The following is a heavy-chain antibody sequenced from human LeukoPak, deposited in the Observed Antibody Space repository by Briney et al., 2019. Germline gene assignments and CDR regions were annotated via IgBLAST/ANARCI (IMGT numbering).Heavy chain of an antibody. V-gene: IGHV3-21*04. J-gene: IGHJ4*02. CDR3: AKDPPGYSSGWPPFDY. Sequence: GGSLRLSCAASGFTFSGYSMNWVRQAPGKGLEWVSSISSSSSYIYYADSVKGRFTISRDNAKNSLYLQMSSLRAEDTAVYYCAKDPPGYSSGWPPFDYWGQGTLVTVSS. CDR1: GFTFSGYS. CDR2: ISSSSSYI. D-gene: IGHD6-19*01.